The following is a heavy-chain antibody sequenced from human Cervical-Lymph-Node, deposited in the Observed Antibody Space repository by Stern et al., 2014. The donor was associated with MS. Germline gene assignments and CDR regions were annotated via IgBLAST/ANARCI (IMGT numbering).Heavy chain of an antibody. Sequence: VQLLQSGPGKVKPSETLSLTCSVSGGSISSYYCSWVRQPAGTGLEWIGGINTLGSTNFTPSLRSRLTMSVAPSKTQFSLKLKSVTAADTAVYYCARGVLGFGEFPYGMDVWGQGTTVTVSS. CDR3: ARGVLGFGEFPYGMDV. V-gene: IGHV4-4*07. J-gene: IGHJ6*02. D-gene: IGHD3-10*01. CDR1: GGSISSYY. CDR2: INTLGST.